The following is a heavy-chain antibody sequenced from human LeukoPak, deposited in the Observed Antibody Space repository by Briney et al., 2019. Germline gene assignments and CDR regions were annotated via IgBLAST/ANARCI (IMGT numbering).Heavy chain of an antibody. J-gene: IGHJ4*02. CDR2: IYSGGST. CDR1: GFTVSSNY. V-gene: IGHV3-66*01. D-gene: IGHD3-22*01. Sequence: GGSLRLSCAASGFTVSSNYMSWVRQAPGKGLEWVSVIYSGGSTYYADSVKGRFTISRDNSKNTLYLQMNSLRAEDTAVYYCAGDKTTSGYYEFDYWGQGTLVTVSS. CDR3: AGDKTTSGYYEFDY.